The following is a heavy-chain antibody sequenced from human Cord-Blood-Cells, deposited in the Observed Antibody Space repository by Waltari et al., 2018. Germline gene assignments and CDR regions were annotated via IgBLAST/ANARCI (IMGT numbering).Heavy chain of an antibody. J-gene: IGHJ3*02. V-gene: IGHV4-34*01. CDR2: INHSGRT. Sequence: QVQLQQWGAGLLKPSETLSLTCAVYGGSFSGYYWSWIRQPPGKGLEWIGEINHSGRTNYNPSRRSRVTISVDTSKNQFSLKLSSVTAADTAVYYCARPSSSDRPDDAFDIWGQGTMVTVSS. CDR1: GGSFSGYY. D-gene: IGHD2-15*01. CDR3: ARPSSSDRPDDAFDI.